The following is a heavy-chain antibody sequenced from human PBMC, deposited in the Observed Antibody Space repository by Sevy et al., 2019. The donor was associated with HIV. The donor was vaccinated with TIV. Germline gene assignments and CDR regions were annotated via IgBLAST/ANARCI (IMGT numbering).Heavy chain of an antibody. CDR1: RSTFVSND. Sequence: ASVKVSCKASRSTFVSNDINWLRQAPGQGLEWVGWMRPNSGEVGYAQKFQGRVTMNRNISITTAYMELGRLRLDDTSVYYGAHGYYFTYWGQGTVVTVSS. J-gene: IGHJ4*02. CDR2: MRPNSGEV. V-gene: IGHV1-8*01. CDR3: AHGYYFTY. D-gene: IGHD3-22*01.